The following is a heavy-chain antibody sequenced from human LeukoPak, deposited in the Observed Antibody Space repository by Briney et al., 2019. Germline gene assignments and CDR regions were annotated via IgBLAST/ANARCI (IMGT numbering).Heavy chain of an antibody. V-gene: IGHV7-4-1*02. CDR3: TRDSYCSGGRCYSRVGY. J-gene: IGHJ4*02. CDR1: GYTLSELS. CDR2: IDTNTGNP. Sequence: ASVKVSCKVSGYTLSELSMYWVRQAPGKGPEWMGWIDTNTGNPTYAQGFTGRFVFSLDTPVTTTYLQISSLKAEDTAVYYCTRDSYCSGGRCYSRVGYWGQGTLVTVSS. D-gene: IGHD2-15*01.